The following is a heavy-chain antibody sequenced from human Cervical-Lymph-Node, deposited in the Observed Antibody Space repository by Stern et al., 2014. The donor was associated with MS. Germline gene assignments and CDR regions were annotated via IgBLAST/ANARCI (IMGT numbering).Heavy chain of an antibody. Sequence: QVQLQQWGAGLLKPSETLSLTCAVYGGSFSGYYWSWIRQSPGKGLEWIGEIHHSGNPNYNPSLKSRVTISADTSRSQFSLKLGSVTAADTAVYYCARYTVRDWFDPWGQGTLVIVSS. CDR2: IHHSGNP. D-gene: IGHD4-17*01. CDR1: GGSFSGYY. V-gene: IGHV4-34*01. CDR3: ARYTVRDWFDP. J-gene: IGHJ5*02.